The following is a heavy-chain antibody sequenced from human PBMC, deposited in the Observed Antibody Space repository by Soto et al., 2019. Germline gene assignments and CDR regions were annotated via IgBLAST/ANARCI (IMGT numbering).Heavy chain of an antibody. Sequence: LSLTCAVYGGSFSGYYWSWIRQPPGKGLEWIGEINHSGSTNYNPSLKSRVTISVDTSKNQFSLKLSSVTAADTAVYYCARELGGRWLQAGYFDYWGQGTLVTVSS. J-gene: IGHJ4*02. CDR1: GGSFSGYY. CDR2: INHSGST. CDR3: ARELGGRWLQAGYFDY. V-gene: IGHV4-34*01. D-gene: IGHD1-26*01.